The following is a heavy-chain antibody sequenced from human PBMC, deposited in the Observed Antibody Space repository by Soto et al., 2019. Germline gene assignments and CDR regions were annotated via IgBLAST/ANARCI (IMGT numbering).Heavy chain of an antibody. CDR3: GRDRRYYDILTGYADDAFDI. V-gene: IGHV1-3*01. J-gene: IGHJ3*02. CDR2: INAGNGNA. Sequence: QVQLVQSGAEVKKPGASVKVSCKASGYTFTSYAMHWVRQAPGQRLEGMGWINAGNGNAKYSQKFQGRVTITRDTSARTAYMELRSVRSEDTAVYYCGRDRRYYDILTGYADDAFDIWGQGTMVTVSS. D-gene: IGHD3-9*01. CDR1: GYTFTSYA.